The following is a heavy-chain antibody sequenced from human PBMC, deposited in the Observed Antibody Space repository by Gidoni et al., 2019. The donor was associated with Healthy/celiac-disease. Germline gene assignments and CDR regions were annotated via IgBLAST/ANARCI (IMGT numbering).Heavy chain of an antibody. D-gene: IGHD6-19*01. Sequence: QLQLQESGPGLVKPSETLSLTCTVSGGSISRSSYYWGWIRQPPGKGLEWIGSIYYSGSTYYNPSLKSRVTISVDTSKNQFSLKLSSVTAADTAVYYCARGRYSSGWYAFGYFDYWGQGTLVTVSS. V-gene: IGHV4-39*07. CDR2: IYYSGST. CDR3: ARGRYSSGWYAFGYFDY. CDR1: GGSISRSSYY. J-gene: IGHJ4*02.